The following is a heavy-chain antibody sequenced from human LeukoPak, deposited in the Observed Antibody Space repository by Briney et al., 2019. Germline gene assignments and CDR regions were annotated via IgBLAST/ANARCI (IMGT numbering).Heavy chain of an antibody. J-gene: IGHJ5*02. V-gene: IGHV1-2*06. CDR1: GYTFTGYF. CDR2: IYPHSGVT. CDR3: ASDHAFDGDNWFDP. D-gene: IGHD3-10*01. Sequence: ASVKVSCKASGYTFTGYFMHWVRQAPGQGLEWMGRIYPHSGVTVYAQKFEGRVTMTRDTSITTAYMELSSLRSDDTAVYYCASDHAFDGDNWFDPWGQGTLVTVSS.